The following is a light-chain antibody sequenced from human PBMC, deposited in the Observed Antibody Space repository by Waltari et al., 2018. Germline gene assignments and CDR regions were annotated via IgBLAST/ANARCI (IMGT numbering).Light chain of an antibody. Sequence: DIVMTQSPGSLAVSLGERATINCRSSRSIFYRSSYKDYLAWYQQRPGQPPRLIISWATTRESGVPDRFIGSGSETDFTLTITSLQAEDVAVYYCQQYLRTPPTFGQGTKVEI. V-gene: IGKV4-1*01. CDR3: QQYLRTPPT. J-gene: IGKJ1*01. CDR1: RSIFYRSSYKDY. CDR2: WAT.